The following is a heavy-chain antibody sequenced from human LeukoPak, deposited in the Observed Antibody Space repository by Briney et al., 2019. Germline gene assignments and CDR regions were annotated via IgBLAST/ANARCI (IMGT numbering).Heavy chain of an antibody. CDR3: ARGNVRGYSYGFDY. Sequence: GGSLRLSCAASGFTVSSNYMSWVRQAPGKGLEWVSVIYSGGTTYYADSVKGRFTISRDNSKNTLYLQMNSLRAEDTAVYFCARGNVRGYSYGFDYWGQGTLVTVSS. CDR1: GFTVSSNY. D-gene: IGHD5-18*01. J-gene: IGHJ4*02. V-gene: IGHV3-53*01. CDR2: IYSGGTT.